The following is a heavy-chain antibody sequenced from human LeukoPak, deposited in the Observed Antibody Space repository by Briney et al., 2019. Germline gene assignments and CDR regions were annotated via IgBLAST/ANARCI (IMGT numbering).Heavy chain of an antibody. CDR1: GLTFSSYG. D-gene: IGHD5-24*01. Sequence: HPGGSLRLSCAASGLTFSSYGMSWVRQAPGRGLEWVSAISTTGGTTYYADSVRGRFTISRDNSRNTLYLQMNSLRAEDTAVYYCARDRRDGYNLLDYWGQGTLVTVSS. V-gene: IGHV3-23*01. J-gene: IGHJ4*02. CDR2: ISTTGGTT. CDR3: ARDRRDGYNLLDY.